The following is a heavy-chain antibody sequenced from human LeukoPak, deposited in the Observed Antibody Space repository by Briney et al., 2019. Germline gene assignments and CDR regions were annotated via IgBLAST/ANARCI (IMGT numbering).Heavy chain of an antibody. D-gene: IGHD3-10*01. J-gene: IGHJ5*02. CDR1: SGSISSYY. Sequence: PSETLSLTCTVSSGSISSYYWSWIRQPPGKGLEWIGYIYYSGSTNYNPSLKSRVTISVDTSKNQFSLKLTSVTAADTAVYYCARDLEGNYGPGFDPWGQGTLVTVSS. CDR2: IYYSGST. V-gene: IGHV4-59*01. CDR3: ARDLEGNYGPGFDP.